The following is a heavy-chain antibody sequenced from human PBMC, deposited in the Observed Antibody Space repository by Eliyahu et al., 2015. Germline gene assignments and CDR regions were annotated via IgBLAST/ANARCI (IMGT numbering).Heavy chain of an antibody. J-gene: IGHJ3*01. CDR1: GYTFSSYG. CDR3: ARDSREPPYYDFWSGYPGAVLKGRKRNAFDF. V-gene: IGHV1-18*01. Sequence: QVQLVQSGAEVKKPGASVKVSCKASGYTFSSYGISWVXQAPGXGLGGMGWISAYNGNTNYAQKLQGRVTMTTDTSTSTAYMELRSLRSDDTAVYYCARDSREPPYYDFWSGYPGAVLKGRKRNAFDFWGQGTMVTVSS. D-gene: IGHD3-3*01. CDR2: ISAYNGNT.